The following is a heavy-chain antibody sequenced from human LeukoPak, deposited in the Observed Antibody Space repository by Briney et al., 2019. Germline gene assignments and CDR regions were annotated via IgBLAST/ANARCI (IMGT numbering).Heavy chain of an antibody. V-gene: IGHV1-18*04. CDR3: ARDPDLGAMVTSDY. Sequence: ASVKVSCKASGYSFTDDYIHWMRQAPGQGLEWMGWISAYNGNTNYAQKLQGRVTMTTDTSTSTAYMELRSLRSDDTAMYYCARDPDLGAMVTSDYWGQGTLVTVSS. J-gene: IGHJ4*02. CDR2: ISAYNGNT. D-gene: IGHD5-18*01. CDR1: GYSFTDDY.